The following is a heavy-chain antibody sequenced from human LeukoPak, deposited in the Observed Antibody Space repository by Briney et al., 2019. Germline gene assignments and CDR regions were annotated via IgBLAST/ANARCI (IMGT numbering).Heavy chain of an antibody. D-gene: IGHD6-13*01. Sequence: GASVKVSCKTAGYTFTNYAMNWVRQAPGQGLEWMGIINPSGGSTSYAQKFQGRVTMTRDMSTSTVYMELSSLRSEDTAGYYCARQGYSSSWYASEHYYFDYWGKGNLVTVSS. CDR3: ARQGYSSSWYASEHYYFDY. V-gene: IGHV1-46*01. J-gene: IGHJ4*02. CDR1: GYTFTNYA. CDR2: INPSGGST.